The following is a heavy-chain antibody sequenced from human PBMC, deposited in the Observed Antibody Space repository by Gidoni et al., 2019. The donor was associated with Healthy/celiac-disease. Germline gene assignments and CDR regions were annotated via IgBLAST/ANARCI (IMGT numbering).Heavy chain of an antibody. CDR2: IKSKTDGGTT. J-gene: IGHJ4*02. CDR3: TFQNRDYYDSSGYSDFDY. D-gene: IGHD3-22*01. Sequence: EVQLVESGGGLVKPGGSLRLSCAASGFTFSNAWMSWVRQAPGKGLEWVGRIKSKTDGGTTDYAAPVKGRFTISRDDSKNTLYLQMNSLKTEDTAVYYCTFQNRDYYDSSGYSDFDYWGQGTLVTVSS. V-gene: IGHV3-15*01. CDR1: GFTFSNAW.